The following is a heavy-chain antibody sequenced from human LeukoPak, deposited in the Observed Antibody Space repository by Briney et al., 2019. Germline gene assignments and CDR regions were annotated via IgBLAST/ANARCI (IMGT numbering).Heavy chain of an antibody. D-gene: IGHD2-15*01. CDR1: GYSISSGYY. J-gene: IGHJ6*03. Sequence: PSETPSLTCAVSGYSISSGYYWGWIRQPPGKGLEWIGYIYYSGSTNYNPSLKSRVTISVDTSKNQFSLKLSSVTAADTAVYYCARVRGSAEFHYMDVWGKGTTVTVSS. V-gene: IGHV4-61*01. CDR3: ARVRGSAEFHYMDV. CDR2: IYYSGST.